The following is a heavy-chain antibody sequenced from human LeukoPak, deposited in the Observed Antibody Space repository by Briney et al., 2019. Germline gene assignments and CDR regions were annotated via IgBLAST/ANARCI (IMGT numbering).Heavy chain of an antibody. CDR1: GVSISSSNSY. J-gene: IGHJ4*02. Sequence: KPSETLSLTCTVSGVSISSSNSYWGWIRQPPGKGLEWIGSIYYSGNTYYNASLKSRVTISVDTSKNQFSLKLSSVTAADTAVYYCAREVAGTPWIDYWGQGTLVTVSS. CDR2: IYYSGNT. CDR3: AREVAGTPWIDY. V-gene: IGHV4-39*02. D-gene: IGHD6-19*01.